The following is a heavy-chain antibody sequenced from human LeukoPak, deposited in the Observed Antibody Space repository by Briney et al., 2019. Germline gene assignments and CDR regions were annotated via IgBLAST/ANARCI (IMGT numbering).Heavy chain of an antibody. CDR2: IYTSGST. V-gene: IGHV4-4*07. CDR3: ARAPRLVATDYFDY. J-gene: IGHJ4*02. Sequence: PSETLSLTCTVSGGSISSYYWSWIRQPAGKGLEWIGRIYTSGSTNYNPSLKSRVTMSVDAPKNQFSLKLSSVTAADTAVYYCARAPRLVATDYFDYWGQGTLVTVSS. D-gene: IGHD5-12*01. CDR1: GGSISSYY.